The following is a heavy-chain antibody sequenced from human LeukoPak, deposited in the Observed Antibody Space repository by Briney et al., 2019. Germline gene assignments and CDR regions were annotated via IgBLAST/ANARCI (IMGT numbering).Heavy chain of an antibody. CDR3: ARRLWFGELDY. CDR1: GGSISSYY. D-gene: IGHD3-10*01. CDR2: IYTSGST. V-gene: IGHV4-4*07. Sequence: SETLSLTCTVSGGSISSYYWSWIRQPAGKGLEGIGRIYTSGSTNYNPPLKSRVTMSVDTSKNQFSLKLSSVTAADTAVYYCARRLWFGELDYWGQGTLVTVSS. J-gene: IGHJ4*02.